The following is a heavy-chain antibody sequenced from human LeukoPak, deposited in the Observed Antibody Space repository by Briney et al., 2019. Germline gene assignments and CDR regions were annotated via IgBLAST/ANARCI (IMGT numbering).Heavy chain of an antibody. CDR2: IYWDDDK. D-gene: IGHD3-3*01. V-gene: IGHV2-5*02. CDR3: AHSKVRFLESDY. J-gene: IGHJ4*02. CDR1: GFSLSTSGVG. Sequence: ESGPTLVKPTQTLTLTCTFSGFSLSTSGVGVGWIRQPPGKALEWLALIYWDDDKRYSPSLKSRRTITKDTSKNQVVLTMTHMDPVDTATYYCAHSKVRFLESDYWGQGTLVIVSS.